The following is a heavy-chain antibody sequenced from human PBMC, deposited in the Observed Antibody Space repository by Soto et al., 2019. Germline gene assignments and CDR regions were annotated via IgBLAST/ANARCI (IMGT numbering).Heavy chain of an antibody. D-gene: IGHD6-19*01. J-gene: IGHJ4*02. CDR1: GFTFSNHG. Sequence: QVQLVESGGGVVQPGRSLRLSCAASGFTFSNHGMHWVRQAPGKGLEWVAVISYDSSDKYYADSVKGRFTISRDNSKNTLYLQMNSLRLEATAVYYCATWGEVAGGIFDYWGQGTLVTVAS. V-gene: IGHV3-30*03. CDR2: ISYDSSDK. CDR3: ATWGEVAGGIFDY.